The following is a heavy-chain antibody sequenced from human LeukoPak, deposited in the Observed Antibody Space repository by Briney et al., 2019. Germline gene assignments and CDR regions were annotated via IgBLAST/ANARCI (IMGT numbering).Heavy chain of an antibody. CDR3: ARCGGDCYPGGAFDI. D-gene: IGHD2-21*02. J-gene: IGHJ3*02. CDR1: GFTVSGNY. CDR2: MYSGGNT. V-gene: IGHV3-53*01. Sequence: PGGSLRLSCAASGFTVSGNYMSWVRQAPGKGLEWVSIMYSGGNTHYADSVKGRFTISRDNSKNTLYLQMNSLSAEDTAVYHCARCGGDCYPGGAFDIWGQGTMVTVS.